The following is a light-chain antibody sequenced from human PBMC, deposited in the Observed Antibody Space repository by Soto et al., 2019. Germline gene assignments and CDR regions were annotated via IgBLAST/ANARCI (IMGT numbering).Light chain of an antibody. CDR2: KAS. J-gene: IGKJ1*01. CDR3: QHYNSYSEA. CDR1: QTISSW. Sequence: DIQMTQSPSTLTGSVGDRVTIPCRASQTISSWLAWYQQKPGKAPKLLIYKASTLKNGVPSRFSGSGSGTEFTLTISSLQPDDFATYYCQHYNSYSEAFGQGTKVDIK. V-gene: IGKV1-5*03.